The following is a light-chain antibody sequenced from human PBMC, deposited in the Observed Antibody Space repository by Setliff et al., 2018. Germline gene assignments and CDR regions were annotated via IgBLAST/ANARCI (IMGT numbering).Light chain of an antibody. J-gene: IGLJ1*01. CDR3: QVWNTDTDHPGNV. CDR1: NIGSKS. Sequence: SYELTQPPSVSVAPGKTARITCGGNNIGSKSVHWYYQKPGQAPVLVIYYDSDRPSGIPDRFSASNSGNTATLTISSVEVGDEADYYCQVWNTDTDHPGNVFGTGTKV. CDR2: YDS. V-gene: IGLV3-21*04.